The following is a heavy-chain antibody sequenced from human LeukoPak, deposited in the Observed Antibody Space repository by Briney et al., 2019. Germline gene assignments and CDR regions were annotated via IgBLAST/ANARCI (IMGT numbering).Heavy chain of an antibody. CDR3: ARAEGATTDAFDI. CDR2: IIPIFGTA. Sequence: SVKVSCKASGGTFSSYAISWVRQAPGQGLEWMGGIIPIFGTANYAQKFQGRVTMTRDTSTSTVYMELSSLRSEDTAVYYCARAEGATTDAFDIWGQGTMVTVSS. V-gene: IGHV1-69*05. D-gene: IGHD1-26*01. J-gene: IGHJ3*02. CDR1: GGTFSSYA.